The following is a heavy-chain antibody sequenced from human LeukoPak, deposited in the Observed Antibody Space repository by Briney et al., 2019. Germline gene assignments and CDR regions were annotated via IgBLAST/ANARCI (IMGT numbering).Heavy chain of an antibody. Sequence: GGSLRLSCAASRFTFSSYGIHWVRQAPGKGLEWVAVISYDGSNKYYADSVRGRFTISRDNSKNTLYLQMNSLRAEDTAVYSCAKEKRDYVWGSYRPLDYWGQGTLVTVSS. CDR3: AKEKRDYVWGSYRPLDY. CDR1: RFTFSSYG. D-gene: IGHD3-16*02. V-gene: IGHV3-30*18. J-gene: IGHJ4*02. CDR2: ISYDGSNK.